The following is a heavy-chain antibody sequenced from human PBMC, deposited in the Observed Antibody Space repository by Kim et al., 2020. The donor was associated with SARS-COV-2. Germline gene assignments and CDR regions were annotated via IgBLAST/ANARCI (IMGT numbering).Heavy chain of an antibody. Sequence: SETLSLTCAVSGVSISSGGYSWSWIRPPPGQGLEWIGYIYYSGSTYYNPSLKSRVTISVDRSKNQFSLKLSSVTAADTAVYYCARGYGSGSPYGMDVWGQGTTVTVSS. CDR1: GVSISSGGYS. D-gene: IGHD3-10*01. J-gene: IGHJ6*02. CDR3: ARGYGSGSPYGMDV. CDR2: IYYSGST. V-gene: IGHV4-30-2*01.